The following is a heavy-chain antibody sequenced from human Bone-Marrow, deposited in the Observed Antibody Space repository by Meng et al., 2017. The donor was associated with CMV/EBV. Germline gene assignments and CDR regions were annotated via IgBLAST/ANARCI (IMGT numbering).Heavy chain of an antibody. D-gene: IGHD2-2*02. Sequence: FTFSSYAMHWVRQAPGKGLEWVAVISYDGSNKYYADSVKGRFTISRDNPKNTLYLQMNSLRAEDTAVYYCARAGYCSSTSCYTGLDYWGQGTLVTVSS. CDR3: ARAGYCSSTSCYTGLDY. CDR1: FTFSSYA. CDR2: ISYDGSNK. V-gene: IGHV3-30-3*01. J-gene: IGHJ4*02.